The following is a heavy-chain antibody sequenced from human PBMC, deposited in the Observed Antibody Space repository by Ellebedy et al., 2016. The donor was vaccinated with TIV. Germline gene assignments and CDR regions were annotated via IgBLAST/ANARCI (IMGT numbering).Heavy chain of an antibody. CDR1: GGPISPTNW. CDR3: ARGDPSTPIDP. V-gene: IGHV4/OR15-8*01. D-gene: IGHD2-21*01. CDR2: IYHSGSA. Sequence: SQTLSLTCGVSGGPISPTNWWCWVRQAPGKGLEWIGEIYHSGSANYTPSLKSRATLSINKSKNQFSRKLTSVTAADTAVYFCARGDPSTPIDPWGQGILVTVSS. J-gene: IGHJ5*02.